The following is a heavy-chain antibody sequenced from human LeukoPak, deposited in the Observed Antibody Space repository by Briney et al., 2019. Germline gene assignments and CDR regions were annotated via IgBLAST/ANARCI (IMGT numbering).Heavy chain of an antibody. Sequence: GGSLRLSCAASGFTFSSSAMSWVRQAPRKGLEWVSAISGSGGSTYYADSVKGRFTISRDKSKNTLYLQMNSLRAEDTAVYYCAKDLSLYCGGDCYRNEFYFDYWGQGTLVTVSS. V-gene: IGHV3-23*01. CDR1: GFTFSSSA. CDR3: AKDLSLYCGGDCYRNEFYFDY. J-gene: IGHJ4*02. D-gene: IGHD2-21*02. CDR2: ISGSGGST.